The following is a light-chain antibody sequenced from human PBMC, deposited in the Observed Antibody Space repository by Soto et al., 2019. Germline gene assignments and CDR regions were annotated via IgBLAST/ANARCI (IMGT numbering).Light chain of an antibody. CDR2: EGS. V-gene: IGLV2-23*01. CDR1: SSDVGSYNV. Sequence: QSALTQPASVSGSPGQSITISCTGTSSDVGSYNVVSWYQQHPGKAPKLMIYEGSKRPSGVSNRFSGSKSGNTASLTISGLQAEDEAEYYCCSYAGSSTYAFGPGTKLTVL. CDR3: CSYAGSSTYA. J-gene: IGLJ1*01.